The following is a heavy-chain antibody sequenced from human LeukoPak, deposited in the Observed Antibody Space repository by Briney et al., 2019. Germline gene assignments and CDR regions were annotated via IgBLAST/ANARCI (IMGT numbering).Heavy chain of an antibody. J-gene: IGHJ4*02. D-gene: IGHD4-23*01. CDR2: ISGSGGST. V-gene: IGHV3-23*01. CDR3: ARARSVGPPTGFDY. CDR1: GFTFSSYA. Sequence: PGGSLRLSCAASGFTFSSYAMSWVGQAPGKGLEWVSAISGSGGSTYYADSVQGRFTISRDNSKNTLFLQMNSLGAEDTAVFYCARARSVGPPTGFDYWGQGTLVTVSS.